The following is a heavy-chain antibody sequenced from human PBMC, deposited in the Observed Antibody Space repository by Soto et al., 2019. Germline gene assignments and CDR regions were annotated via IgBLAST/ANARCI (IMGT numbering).Heavy chain of an antibody. D-gene: IGHD2-15*01. V-gene: IGHV3-23*01. Sequence: GGSLRLSCAASGFTFSSYAMSWVRQAPGKGLEWVSAISGSGGSTYYADSVKGRFTISRDNSKNTLYLQMNSLRAEDTAVYYCAKTGVAASNYDYYYYMDVWGKGTTVTVSS. J-gene: IGHJ6*03. CDR2: ISGSGGST. CDR1: GFTFSSYA. CDR3: AKTGVAASNYDYYYYMDV.